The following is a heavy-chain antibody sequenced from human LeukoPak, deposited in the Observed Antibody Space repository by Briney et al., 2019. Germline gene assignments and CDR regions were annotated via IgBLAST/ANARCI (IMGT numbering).Heavy chain of an antibody. D-gene: IGHD6-13*01. CDR3: ARDWSWGAAAAAFDI. CDR1: GLTFDDHG. J-gene: IGHJ3*02. V-gene: IGHV3-20*04. Sequence: GGSLRLSCAASGLTFDDHGMSWVRQAPGKGLQWVSAINWNGDSTSYADSVKGRFTISRDNAKNSLYLQMNSLRAEDTAVYYCARDWSWGAAAAAFDIWGQGTMVTVSS. CDR2: INWNGDST.